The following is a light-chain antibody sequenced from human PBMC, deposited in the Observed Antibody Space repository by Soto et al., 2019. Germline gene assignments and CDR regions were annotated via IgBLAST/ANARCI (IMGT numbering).Light chain of an antibody. CDR3: QQYNNWPLT. J-gene: IGKJ4*01. CDR1: QSVSSN. V-gene: IGKV3-11*01. CDR2: DAS. Sequence: EIVLTQSPATLSLSPGERATLSCRASQSVSSNLAWYQHKPGQAPRLLIYDASNRATGIPGRFSGSGSGTDFTLTISRLEPEDFAVYYCQQYNNWPLTFGGGTKVDI.